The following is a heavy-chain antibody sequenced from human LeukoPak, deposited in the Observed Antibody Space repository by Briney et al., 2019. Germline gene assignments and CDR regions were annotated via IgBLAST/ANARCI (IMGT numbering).Heavy chain of an antibody. V-gene: IGHV3-11*04. Sequence: GESLRLSCAASGFTFSDYYMSWIRQAPGKGLEWVSYISSSGSTIYYADSVKGRFTISRDNAKNSLYLQMNSLRAEDTAVYYCARAGTNTIFGVVNWFDPWGQGTLVTVSS. CDR2: ISSSGSTI. CDR1: GFTFSDYY. J-gene: IGHJ5*02. D-gene: IGHD3-3*01. CDR3: ARAGTNTIFGVVNWFDP.